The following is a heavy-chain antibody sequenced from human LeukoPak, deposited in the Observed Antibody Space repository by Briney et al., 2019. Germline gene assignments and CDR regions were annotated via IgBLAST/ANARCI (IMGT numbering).Heavy chain of an antibody. CDR3: AAIPVFGVVLHQEPV. CDR1: GAAFSDYA. J-gene: IGHJ6*04. V-gene: IGHV1-69*10. Sequence: SVKVSCKASGAAFSDYALNWVRQAPGQGLEWMGVFIPILGTANSTQKFHDRLTITADISTNTAYMELSSLRSEDTAVYFCAAIPVFGVVLHQEPVWGKGTTVTVSS. D-gene: IGHD3-3*01. CDR2: FIPILGTA.